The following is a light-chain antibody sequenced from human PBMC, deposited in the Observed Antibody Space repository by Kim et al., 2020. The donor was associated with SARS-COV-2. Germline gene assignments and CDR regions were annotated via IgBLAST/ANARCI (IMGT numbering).Light chain of an antibody. CDR2: YDS. J-gene: IGLJ3*02. CDR1: NIGSKS. Sequence: SYELTQPPSVSVAPGKTARITCGGNNIGSKSVHWYQQKPGQAPVLVIYYDSDRPSGIPERFSGSNSGTTATLTISRVEAGDEADYYCQVWDSSSDPRVFG. CDR3: QVWDSSSDPRV. V-gene: IGLV3-21*04.